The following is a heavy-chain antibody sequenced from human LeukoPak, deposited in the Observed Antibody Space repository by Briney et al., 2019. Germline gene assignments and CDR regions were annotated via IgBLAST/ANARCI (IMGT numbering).Heavy chain of an antibody. Sequence: ASVKVSCKASGYTFTSYGISWVRQAPGQGLEWMGWISAYNGNTNYAQKLQGRVTMTTDTSTSTAYMELRSLRPDDTAVYYCARGARGYSNQIPFDYWGQGTLVTVSS. CDR2: ISAYNGNT. CDR3: ARGARGYSNQIPFDY. D-gene: IGHD4-11*01. J-gene: IGHJ4*02. CDR1: GYTFTSYG. V-gene: IGHV1-18*01.